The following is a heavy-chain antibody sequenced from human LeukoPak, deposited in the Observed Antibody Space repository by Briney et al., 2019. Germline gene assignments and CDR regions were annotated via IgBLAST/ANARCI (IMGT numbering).Heavy chain of an antibody. J-gene: IGHJ4*02. CDR1: GYTFTGYY. CDR2: INPNSGGT. CDR3: ARGLGGIAAAGTDRYFDY. D-gene: IGHD6-13*01. V-gene: IGHV1-2*06. Sequence: ASVKVSCKASGYTFTGYYMHWVRQAPGQGLEWMGRINPNSGGTNYAQKFQGRVTMTRDTSISTAYMELSRLRSDDTAVYYCARGLGGIAAAGTDRYFDYWGQGTLVTVPS.